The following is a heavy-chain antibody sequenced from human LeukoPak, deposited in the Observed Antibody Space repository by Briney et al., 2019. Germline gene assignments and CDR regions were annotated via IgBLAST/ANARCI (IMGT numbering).Heavy chain of an antibody. CDR3: ASRARGYSYGTVDY. J-gene: IGHJ4*02. CDR1: GGSFSSYY. V-gene: IGHV4-34*01. D-gene: IGHD5-18*01. CDR2: INHSGST. Sequence: SETLSLTCAVYGGSFSSYYWSWIRQPPGKGLEWIGEINHSGSTNYNPSLKSRVTISVDTSKNQFSLKLSSVTAADTAVYYCASRARGYSYGTVDYWGQGTLVTVSS.